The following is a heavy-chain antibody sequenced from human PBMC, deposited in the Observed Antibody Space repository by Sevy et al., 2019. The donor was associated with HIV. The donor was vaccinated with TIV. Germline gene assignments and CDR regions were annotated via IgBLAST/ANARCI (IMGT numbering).Heavy chain of an antibody. CDR2: IYYSGST. J-gene: IGHJ4*02. CDR1: GGSISSSSYY. CDR3: ARHNSDGGFDY. Sequence: SETLSLTCTVSGGSISSSSYYWGWIRQPPGKGLEWIGSIYYSGSTYYNPSLKSRVTISVDTSKNQFSLKLSSVTAADTAVYYCARHNSDGGFDYWGQRTLVTVSS. V-gene: IGHV4-39*01. D-gene: IGHD3-10*01.